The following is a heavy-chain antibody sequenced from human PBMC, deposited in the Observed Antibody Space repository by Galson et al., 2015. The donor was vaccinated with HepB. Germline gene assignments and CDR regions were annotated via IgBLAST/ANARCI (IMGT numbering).Heavy chain of an antibody. CDR1: GFTFSSYA. J-gene: IGHJ6*02. CDR2: ISYDGSSK. Sequence: SLRLSCAVSGFTFSSYAFHWVRQAPGKGLEWVAVISYDGSSKNYADSVKGRFTISRDESRNTLHLQMNSLRAEDTAIYYCARDKDPSRSWVDGLIYYGLAVWGQGTTVTVSS. D-gene: IGHD6-13*01. CDR3: ARDKDPSRSWVDGLIYYGLAV. V-gene: IGHV3-30*04.